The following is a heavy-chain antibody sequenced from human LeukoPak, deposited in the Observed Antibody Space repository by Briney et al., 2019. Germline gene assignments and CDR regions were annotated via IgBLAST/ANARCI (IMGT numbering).Heavy chain of an antibody. CDR3: ATEHYYGMDV. V-gene: IGHV1-69*01. CDR1: GGTFSSYA. Sequence: SVEVSCKASGGTFSSYAISWVRQAPGQGLEWMGGIIPIFGTANYAQKFQGRVTITADESTSTAYMELSSLRSEDTAVYYCATEHYYGMDVWGQGTTVTVSS. CDR2: IIPIFGTA. J-gene: IGHJ6*02.